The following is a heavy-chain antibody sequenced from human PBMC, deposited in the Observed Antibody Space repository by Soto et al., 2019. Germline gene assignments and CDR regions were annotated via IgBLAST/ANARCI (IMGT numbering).Heavy chain of an antibody. V-gene: IGHV5-51*01. J-gene: IGHJ6*02. D-gene: IGHD3-10*01. CDR3: AGGGVRGVVTRTRDYYGMDV. Sequence: GESLKISCKGSGYNFTNYWIGWVRQMPGKGLESMGIIYPGDSDTRYSPSFQGQVTISADKSISTAYLQWSSLKASGTAMYYCAGGGVRGVVTRTRDYYGMDVWGQGTTVTVSS. CDR1: GYNFTNYW. CDR2: IYPGDSDT.